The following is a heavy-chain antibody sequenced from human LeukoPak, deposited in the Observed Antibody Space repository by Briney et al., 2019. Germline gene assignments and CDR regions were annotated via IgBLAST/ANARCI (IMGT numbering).Heavy chain of an antibody. CDR1: GGSFTNYY. CDR3: ARTSPKNGAFDL. Sequence: SETLSLTCTVSGGSFTNYYWSWIRQPAGKGLEWIGRIYSSGRTNYNPSLNSRVTMSVDTSKNQFSLKLTSVTAADTAVYYCARTSPKNGAFDLWGQGTMVTVSS. V-gene: IGHV4-4*07. CDR2: IYSSGRT. J-gene: IGHJ3*01. D-gene: IGHD2-8*01.